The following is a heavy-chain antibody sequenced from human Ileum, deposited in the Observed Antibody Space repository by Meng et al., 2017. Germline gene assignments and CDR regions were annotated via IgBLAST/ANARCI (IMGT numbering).Heavy chain of an antibody. V-gene: IGHV4-30-4*01. CDR2: IFYTGAT. J-gene: IGHJ4*02. Sequence: QVQLQESGPGLVKPSQTLSLNCTVSGGSITSGDYYWSWTRQPPGKGLEWIGYIFYTGATYSNPSLKNRVTVSLDTSKSQFSLKLSSVTAADTAIYYCVSERRRSYFFDYWGQGTLVTVSS. CDR1: GGSITSGDYY. CDR3: VSERRRSYFFDY.